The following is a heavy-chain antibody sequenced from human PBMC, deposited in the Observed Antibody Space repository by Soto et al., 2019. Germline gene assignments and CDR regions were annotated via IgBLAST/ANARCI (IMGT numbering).Heavy chain of an antibody. CDR1: GFSFRKYA. CDR2: ISGSGGST. Sequence: PGGSLRLSCAASGFSFRKYAMSWVRQAPGKGLEWVSAISGSGGSTYYADSVKGRFTISRDNSKNTLYLQMNSLRAEDTAVYYCARFIVVVPAAMRVDAFDIWGQGTMVTVSS. V-gene: IGHV3-23*01. D-gene: IGHD2-2*01. J-gene: IGHJ3*02. CDR3: ARFIVVVPAAMRVDAFDI.